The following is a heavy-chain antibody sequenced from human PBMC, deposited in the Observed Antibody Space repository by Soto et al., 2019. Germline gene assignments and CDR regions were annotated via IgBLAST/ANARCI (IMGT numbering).Heavy chain of an antibody. CDR1: GFIFNSYG. D-gene: IGHD6-13*01. CDR3: AQAKGRWVYGMDV. CDR2: ISYDGSNK. Sequence: QVQLVESGGGVVQPGRSLRLSCAASGFIFNSYGMHWVRQAPGKGLEWVALISYDGSNKYYAYSVKGRFTISRDNSKNELYLQMNSLRAEDTAVYFCAQAKGRWVYGMDVWGQGTKVTVSS. J-gene: IGHJ6*02. V-gene: IGHV3-30*18.